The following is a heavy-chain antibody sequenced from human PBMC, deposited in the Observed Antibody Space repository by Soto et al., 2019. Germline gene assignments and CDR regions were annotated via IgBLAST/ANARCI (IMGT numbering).Heavy chain of an antibody. CDR2: INAGNGNT. D-gene: IGHD6-19*01. V-gene: IGHV1-3*01. Sequence: QVQLVQSGAEVKKPGASVKVSCKASGYTFTSYAMHWVRQAPGQRLEWMGWINAGNGNTKYSQKFQGRVTITRDTSASTAYMELSSLRSEDTAVYYCARVPSSGWQDGGWVYFYYWGQGTLVTVSS. J-gene: IGHJ4*02. CDR3: ARVPSSGWQDGGWVYFYY. CDR1: GYTFTSYA.